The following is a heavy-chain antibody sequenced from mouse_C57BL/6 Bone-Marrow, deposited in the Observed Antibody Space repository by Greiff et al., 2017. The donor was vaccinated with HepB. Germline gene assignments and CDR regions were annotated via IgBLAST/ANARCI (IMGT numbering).Heavy chain of an antibody. D-gene: IGHD4-1*02. CDR1: GFTFSDYY. CDR3: ARENFQLGGGFAY. J-gene: IGHJ3*01. CDR2: INYDGSST. Sequence: EVQVVESEGGLVQPGSSMKLSCTASGFTFSDYYMAWVRQVPEKGLEWVANINYDGSSTYYLDSLKSRFIISRDNAKNILYLQMSSLKSEDTATYYCARENFQLGGGFAYWGQGTLVTVSA. V-gene: IGHV5-16*01.